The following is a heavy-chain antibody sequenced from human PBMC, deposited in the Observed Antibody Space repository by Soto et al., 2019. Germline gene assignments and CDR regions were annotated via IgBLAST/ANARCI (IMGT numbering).Heavy chain of an antibody. D-gene: IGHD3-22*01. J-gene: IGHJ4*02. CDR1: GFTFSSYE. Sequence: GGSLRLSCAASGFTFSSYEMNWVRQAPGKGLEWVSYISSSGSTIYYADSVKGRFTISRDNAKNSLYLQMNSLRGEDKAVYYCAGGQRVEDSSGYYFGVFDYWGQGTLVTVSS. CDR3: AGGQRVEDSSGYYFGVFDY. CDR2: ISSSGSTI. V-gene: IGHV3-48*03.